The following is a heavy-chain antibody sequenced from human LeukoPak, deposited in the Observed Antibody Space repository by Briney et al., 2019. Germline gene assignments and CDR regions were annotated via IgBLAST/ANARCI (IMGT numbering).Heavy chain of an antibody. V-gene: IGHV1-69*01. CDR3: ASNGIVGATTLDY. CDR2: IFPIFGTA. CDR1: GGTFSSYA. Sequence: KVSCXASGGTFSSYAISWVRQAPGQGLEWMGGIFPIFGTANYAQKFQGRVTITADESTSTAYMELSSLRSEDTAVYYCASNGIVGATTLDYWGQGTLVTVSS. J-gene: IGHJ4*02. D-gene: IGHD1-26*01.